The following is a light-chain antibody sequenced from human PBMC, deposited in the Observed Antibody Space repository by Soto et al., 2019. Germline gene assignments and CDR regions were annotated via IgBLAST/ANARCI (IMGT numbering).Light chain of an antibody. V-gene: IGLV2-23*01. CDR1: SSDVGSYNL. Sequence: QSALTQPASVSGSPGQSITISCTGTSSDVGSYNLVSWYQQHPAKAPKLMIYEGSKRPSGVSNRFSGSKSGNTASLTISGLQAEDEADYYCCSYAGLYVVGTGTKVTVL. CDR2: EGS. CDR3: CSYAGLYV. J-gene: IGLJ1*01.